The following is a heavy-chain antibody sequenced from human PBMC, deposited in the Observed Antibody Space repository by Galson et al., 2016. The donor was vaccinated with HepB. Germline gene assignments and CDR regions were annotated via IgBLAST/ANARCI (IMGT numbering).Heavy chain of an antibody. CDR3: TKIGRDYYFEN. V-gene: IGHV3-30*18. CDR1: GFTFSDYG. J-gene: IGHJ4*02. D-gene: IGHD2-21*02. CDR2: ISYDGGNK. Sequence: SLRLSCAASGFTFSDYGVHWVRQAPGKGLEWVAVISYDGGNKYYADSVKGRFTISRDNSKNTVYLQMNGLRAEDTAVYYCTKIGRDYYFENWGQGALVTVSS.